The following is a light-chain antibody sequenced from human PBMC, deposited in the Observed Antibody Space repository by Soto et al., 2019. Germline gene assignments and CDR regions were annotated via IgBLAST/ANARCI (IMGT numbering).Light chain of an antibody. CDR2: GAS. CDR1: QSLTNNY. CDR3: QQYGTS. Sequence: EIVLTQSPGTLSLSPGERATLSCRASQSLTNNYLAWYQQKPGQAPRLLIYGASSRATGIPDRFSGSGSGTDFTLTISRLEPEDFAVYYCQQYGTSFGGGTKVDIK. J-gene: IGKJ4*01. V-gene: IGKV3-20*01.